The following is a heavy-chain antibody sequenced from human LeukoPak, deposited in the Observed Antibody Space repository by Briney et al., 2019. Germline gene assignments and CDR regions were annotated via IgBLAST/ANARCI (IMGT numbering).Heavy chain of an antibody. J-gene: IGHJ3*02. Sequence: GTSLRLSCAASGFIFSNYVMHWVRQAPGKGLDWVAIIMHDGSSKHYADSVKGRFTISRDSSKNTVYLQMDSLKTEDTAVYYCAKGLYYYDSSGYYYGERFGDAFDIWGQGTMVTVSS. D-gene: IGHD3-22*01. V-gene: IGHV3-30*04. CDR2: IMHDGSSK. CDR1: GFIFSNYV. CDR3: AKGLYYYDSSGYYYGERFGDAFDI.